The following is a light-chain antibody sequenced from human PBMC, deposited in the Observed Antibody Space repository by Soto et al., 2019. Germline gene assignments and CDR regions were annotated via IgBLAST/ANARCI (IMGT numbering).Light chain of an antibody. J-gene: IGLJ2*01. CDR1: SSDVGGYNY. CDR2: DVS. CDR3: CSYGGDRI. Sequence: QSVLTQPASVSGSPGQSITISCTGTSSDVGGYNYVSWYQQHPGKAPKLMIYDVSNRPSGVSNRFSGSKSDNTASLTISGLQAEDEADYYCCSYGGDRIFGGGTKLTVL. V-gene: IGLV2-14*01.